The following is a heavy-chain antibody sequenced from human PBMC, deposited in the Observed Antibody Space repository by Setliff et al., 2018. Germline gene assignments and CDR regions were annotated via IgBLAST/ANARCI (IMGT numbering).Heavy chain of an antibody. CDR1: GGSISSSSYY. Sequence: SLTCTVSGGSISSSSYYWGWIRQPPGKGLEWIGSIYYSGSTYYNPSLKSRVTISVDTSKSQFSLNLSSVTAADTAVYYCARLGGSSTSGGFYYFYYYMDVWGKGTTVTVSS. CDR3: ARLGGSSTSGGFYYFYYYMDV. V-gene: IGHV4-39*01. CDR2: IYYSGST. J-gene: IGHJ6*03. D-gene: IGHD2-2*01.